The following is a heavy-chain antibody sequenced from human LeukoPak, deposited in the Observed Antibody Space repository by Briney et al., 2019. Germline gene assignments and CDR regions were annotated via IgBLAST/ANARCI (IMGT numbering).Heavy chain of an antibody. J-gene: IGHJ2*01. CDR3: AKEPSYGSGSYYKIRAGWYFDL. V-gene: IGHV1-18*01. CDR1: GYTFTSYG. Sequence: ASVKVSCKASGYTFTSYGISWVRQAPGQGLEWMGWISAYNGNTNYAQKLQGRVTMTTDTSTSTAYMELRSLRSDDTAVYYCAKEPSYGSGSYYKIRAGWYFDLWGRGTLVTVSS. CDR2: ISAYNGNT. D-gene: IGHD3-10*01.